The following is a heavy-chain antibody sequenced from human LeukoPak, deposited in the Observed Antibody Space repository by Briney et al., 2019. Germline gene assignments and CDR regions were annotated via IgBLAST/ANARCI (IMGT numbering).Heavy chain of an antibody. CDR1: GYTFTSYY. Sequence: GASVKVSCKASGYTFTSYYMHWVRQAPGQGPEWMGIINPSGGSTSYAQKFQGRVTMTRDTSTSTVYMELSSLRSEDTAVYYCARAAVGGDCYDYWGQGTLVTVSS. V-gene: IGHV1-46*01. J-gene: IGHJ4*02. D-gene: IGHD2-21*01. CDR2: INPSGGST. CDR3: ARAAVGGDCYDY.